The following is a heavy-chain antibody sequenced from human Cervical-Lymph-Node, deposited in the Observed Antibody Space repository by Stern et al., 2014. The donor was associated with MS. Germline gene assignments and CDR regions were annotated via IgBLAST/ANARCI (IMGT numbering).Heavy chain of an antibody. J-gene: IGHJ6*02. V-gene: IGHV3-74*01. CDR2: ISRDESTT. Sequence: EVHLVESGGGLVQPGGSLRLSCAASGFTFSNYWMNWVRQGPGKGLVCGGRISRDESTTTYADSGKGRFTISRDNAKNTLYLQMNSLRAEDTAVYYCARDHGMDVWGQGTTVTVSS. CDR1: GFTFSNYW. CDR3: ARDHGMDV.